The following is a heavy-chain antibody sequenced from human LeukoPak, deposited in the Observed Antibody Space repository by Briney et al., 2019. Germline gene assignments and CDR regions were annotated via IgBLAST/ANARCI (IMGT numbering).Heavy chain of an antibody. Sequence: GGSLRLSCAASGFTFSSYAMSWVRQAPGKGREWVSAISVGGGSTYYADSVKGRFTISRDNSKNTLYLQMNSLRAEDTAVYYCAKDLPPIIAAAGTDAFDIWGQGTMVTVSS. V-gene: IGHV3-23*01. CDR1: GFTFSSYA. J-gene: IGHJ3*02. CDR3: AKDLPPIIAAAGTDAFDI. D-gene: IGHD6-13*01. CDR2: ISVGGGST.